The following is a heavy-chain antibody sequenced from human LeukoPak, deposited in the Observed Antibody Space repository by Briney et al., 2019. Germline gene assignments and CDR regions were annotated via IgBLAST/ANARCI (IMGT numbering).Heavy chain of an antibody. D-gene: IGHD3-10*01. CDR2: INSDGSST. Sequence: PGGSLRLSCAASGFTFSDHYMDWVRQAPGKGLVWVSRINSDGSSTNYADSVKGRFTISRDNAKNTLYLQMNSLRAEDTAMYYCARAVYYSNYLGYWGQGTLVTVSS. CDR1: GFTFSDHY. CDR3: ARAVYYSNYLGY. V-gene: IGHV3-74*01. J-gene: IGHJ4*01.